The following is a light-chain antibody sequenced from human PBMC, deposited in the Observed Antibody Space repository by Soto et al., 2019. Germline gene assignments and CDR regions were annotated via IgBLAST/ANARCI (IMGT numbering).Light chain of an antibody. J-gene: IGKJ2*01. CDR2: GAS. Sequence: EIVLTHSPGTLSLSPGERATLSCRASLSVSSSYLAWYQQKPGQAPRLLIYGASSRATGIPDRFSGSGSGKDFTLTISRLEPEDFAVYYCQQYGSPPLYTFGQGTKLEI. CDR1: LSVSSSY. CDR3: QQYGSPPLYT. V-gene: IGKV3-20*01.